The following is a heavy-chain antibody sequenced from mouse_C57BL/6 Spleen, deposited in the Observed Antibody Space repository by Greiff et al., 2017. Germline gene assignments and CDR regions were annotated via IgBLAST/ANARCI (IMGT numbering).Heavy chain of an antibody. CDR3: ARYGLYGSPYYFDY. D-gene: IGHD1-1*01. CDR1: GFTFTDYY. Sequence: EVQGVESGGGLVQPGGSLSLSCAASGFTFTDYYMSWVRQPPGKALEWLGFIRNKANGYTTEYSASVKGRFTISRDTSQSILYLQMNALRAEDSATYYCARYGLYGSPYYFDYWGQGTTLTVSS. CDR2: IRNKANGYTT. J-gene: IGHJ2*01. V-gene: IGHV7-3*01.